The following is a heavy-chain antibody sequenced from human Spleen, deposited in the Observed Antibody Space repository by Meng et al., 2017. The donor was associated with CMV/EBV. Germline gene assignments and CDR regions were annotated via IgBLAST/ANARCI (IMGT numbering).Heavy chain of an antibody. D-gene: IGHD3-3*01. Sequence: GESLKISCVVSGHSFHSYELNWVRQAPGKGLEWISYISSGGTTISYADSVKGRFTISRDNAKNSLYLQMNSLRAEDTAVYYCARDYYDFWSGYGYWGQGTLVTVSS. CDR2: ISSGGTTI. J-gene: IGHJ4*02. CDR3: ARDYYDFWSGYGY. CDR1: GHSFHSYE. V-gene: IGHV3-48*03.